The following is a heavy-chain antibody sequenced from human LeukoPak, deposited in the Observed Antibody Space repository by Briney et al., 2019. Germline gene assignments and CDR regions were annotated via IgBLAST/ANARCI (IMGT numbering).Heavy chain of an antibody. J-gene: IGHJ4*02. Sequence: SETLSLTCAVYGGSFSGYYWSWIRQPPGKGLEWIGEINHSGSTNYNPSLKSRVTISVDTSKNQFSLKLSSVTAADTAVYYCASPYSGSYSLGSPVFDYWGQGTLVTVSS. CDR1: GGSFSGYY. D-gene: IGHD1-26*01. CDR2: INHSGST. CDR3: ASPYSGSYSLGSPVFDY. V-gene: IGHV4-34*01.